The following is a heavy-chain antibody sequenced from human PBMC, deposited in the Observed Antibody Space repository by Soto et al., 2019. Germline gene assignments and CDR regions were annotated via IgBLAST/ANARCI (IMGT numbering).Heavy chain of an antibody. CDR1: GGSISSGGYY. CDR3: ARSIGHYGSGLYAYWARRAGMGG. V-gene: IGHV4-31*03. Sequence: PSDTLSLTCTVSGGSISSGGYYWSWIRQHPGKGLEWIGHIYYSGSTYYNPSLKSRVTISVDTSKNQFSLKLSSVTAADTAVYYCARSIGHYGSGLYAYWARRAGMGGWGQGHTITV. D-gene: IGHD3-10*01. CDR2: IYYSGST. J-gene: IGHJ6*02.